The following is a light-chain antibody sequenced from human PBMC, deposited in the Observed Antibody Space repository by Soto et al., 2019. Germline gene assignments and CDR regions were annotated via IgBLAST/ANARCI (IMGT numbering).Light chain of an antibody. CDR1: QSVSSCY. V-gene: IGKV3-20*01. CDR2: GAS. Sequence: DIVLTQSPGTLSLSPGERATISCRASQSVSSCYLAWYQQQPGQAPRLLIYGASSRATGIPYRFSGSGSGTDFALTISRLEPEDFAAYYCQQYGSLPVAFGQGTKVEIK. J-gene: IGKJ1*01. CDR3: QQYGSLPVA.